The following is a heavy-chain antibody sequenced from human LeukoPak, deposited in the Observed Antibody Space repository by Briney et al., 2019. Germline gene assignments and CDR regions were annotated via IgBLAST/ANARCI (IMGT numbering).Heavy chain of an antibody. D-gene: IGHD3-10*01. V-gene: IGHV3-7*01. J-gene: IGHJ3*02. CDR2: IKQDGSEK. CDR1: GFTFSSYW. Sequence: GGSLRLSCAASGFTFSSYWMSWVRQAPGKRLEWVANIKQDGSEKYYVDSVKGRFTISRDNAKNSLYLQMNSLRAEDTAVYYCAGYGSGSYLRFDAFDIWGQGTMVTVSS. CDR3: AGYGSGSYLRFDAFDI.